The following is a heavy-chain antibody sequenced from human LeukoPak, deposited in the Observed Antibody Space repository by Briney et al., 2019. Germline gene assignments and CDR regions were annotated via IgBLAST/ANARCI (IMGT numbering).Heavy chain of an antibody. CDR2: ISGSSTYI. Sequence: GGSLRLSXAASGFTFSSYSMNWVRQAPGKGLEWVSTISGSSTYIYYADSVKGRFTISRDNTKKSLYLQMNSLRVEDTAIYYCARDPVVTAIDFDSWGQGTLVTVSS. D-gene: IGHD2-21*02. CDR3: ARDPVVTAIDFDS. V-gene: IGHV3-21*01. J-gene: IGHJ4*02. CDR1: GFTFSSYS.